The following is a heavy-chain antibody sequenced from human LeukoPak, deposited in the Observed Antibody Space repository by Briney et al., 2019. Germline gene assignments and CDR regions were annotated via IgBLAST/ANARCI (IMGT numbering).Heavy chain of an antibody. Sequence: PSETLSLTCTVSGGSISTGSYYWGWIRQPPEKGLEWIGSIHFGGNTYYSPSLKSRVTISIDTSKKQFSLKLSSVTAADTAVYYCATFYYDTRSFDMWGQGTMVTVSS. CDR3: ATFYYDTRSFDM. CDR2: IHFGGNT. J-gene: IGHJ3*02. CDR1: GGSISTGSYY. D-gene: IGHD3-22*01. V-gene: IGHV4-39*01.